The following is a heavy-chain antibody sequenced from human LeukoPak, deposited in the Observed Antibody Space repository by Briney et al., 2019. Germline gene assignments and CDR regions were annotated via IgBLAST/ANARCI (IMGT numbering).Heavy chain of an antibody. J-gene: IGHJ5*02. D-gene: IGHD3-9*01. CDR1: GGSISSYY. CDR2: IYYSGST. CDR3: ARSDWFRGEETPS. V-gene: IGHV4-59*01. Sequence: SETLSLTCTVSGGSISSYYWSWIRQPPGKGLEWIGYIYYSGSTNYNPSLKSRVTISVDTSKNQFSLKLSSVTAADTAVYYCARSDWFRGEETPSWGQGTLVIVTA.